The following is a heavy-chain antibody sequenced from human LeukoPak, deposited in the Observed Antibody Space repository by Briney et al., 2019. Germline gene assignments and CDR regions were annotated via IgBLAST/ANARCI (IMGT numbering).Heavy chain of an antibody. Sequence: ASVKVSCKASGYTFTSYGISWVRQAPGQGLEWMGWISAYNGNTNYAQKLQGRVTMTTDTSTSTAYMELRSLRSEDTAVYYCATDRTRSHYYYYMDVWGKGTTVTVSS. J-gene: IGHJ6*03. CDR3: ATDRTRSHYYYYMDV. CDR1: GYTFTSYG. CDR2: ISAYNGNT. D-gene: IGHD1/OR15-1a*01. V-gene: IGHV1-18*01.